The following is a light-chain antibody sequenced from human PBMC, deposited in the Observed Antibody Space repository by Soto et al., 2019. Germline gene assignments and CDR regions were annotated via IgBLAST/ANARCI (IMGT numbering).Light chain of an antibody. CDR1: SSNIGSNT. V-gene: IGLV1-44*01. CDR2: SNN. CDR3: AAWDDSLTHVV. Sequence: QSVLTQPPSASRTPGQRVTISCSGSSSNIGSNTVNWYQQLPGTAPKLPIYSNNQRPSGVPDRFSGSKSGTSASLAISGLQSEDEADYYCAAWDDSLTHVVFGGGTKLTVL. J-gene: IGLJ2*01.